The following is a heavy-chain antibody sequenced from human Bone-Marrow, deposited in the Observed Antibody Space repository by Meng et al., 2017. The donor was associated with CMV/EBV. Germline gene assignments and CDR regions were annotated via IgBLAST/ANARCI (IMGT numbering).Heavy chain of an antibody. CDR2: IKSKTDGGTT. J-gene: IGHJ6*01. Sequence: GESLKISCAASGFTFSNAWMSWVRQAPGKGLEWVGRIKSKTDGGTTDYAAPVKGRFTISRDDSKNTLYLQMNSLKTEDTAVYYCAREIGIVGGYGLDVWGQGTSVTGSS. CDR1: GFTFSNAW. CDR3: AREIGIVGGYGLDV. D-gene: IGHD2-15*01. V-gene: IGHV3-15*01.